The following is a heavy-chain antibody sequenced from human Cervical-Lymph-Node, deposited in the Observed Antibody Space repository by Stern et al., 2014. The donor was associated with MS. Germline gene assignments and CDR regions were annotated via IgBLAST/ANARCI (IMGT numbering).Heavy chain of an antibody. D-gene: IGHD3-22*01. CDR2: FEPEDGET. V-gene: IGHV1-24*01. J-gene: IGHJ4*02. CDR1: GHTLNELS. Sequence: QVQLVQSGAEVKKPGASGKVSCKVSGHTLNELSMHWVRQAPGKGLEWMGGFEPEDGETIYAQKFQGRVTMTDDTSRDTAFMELSSLSSEDTAVYYCTTGGYDSSNYSPFEFDFWGQGTLVIVSS. CDR3: TTGGYDSSNYSPFEFDF.